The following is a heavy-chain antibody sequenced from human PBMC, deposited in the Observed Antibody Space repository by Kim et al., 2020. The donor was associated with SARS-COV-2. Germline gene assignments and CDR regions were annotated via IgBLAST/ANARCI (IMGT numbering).Heavy chain of an antibody. CDR3: ARGYYYYGSGRNWFDP. Sequence: SETLSLTCAVYGGSFSGYYWSWIRQPPGKGLEWIGEINHSGSTNYNPSLKSRVTISVDTSKNQFSLKLSSVTAADTAVYYCARGYYYYGSGRNWFDPWGQGTLVTVSS. J-gene: IGHJ5*02. D-gene: IGHD3-10*01. CDR1: GGSFSGYY. CDR2: INHSGST. V-gene: IGHV4-34*01.